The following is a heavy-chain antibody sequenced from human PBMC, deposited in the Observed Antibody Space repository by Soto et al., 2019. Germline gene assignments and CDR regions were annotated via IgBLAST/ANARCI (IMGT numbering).Heavy chain of an antibody. J-gene: IGHJ4*02. V-gene: IGHV1-2*02. CDR2: INPNSGGT. D-gene: IGHD3-10*01. Sequence: GASVKVSCKASGYTFTGYYMHWVRQAPGQGLEWMGWINPNSGGTNYAQKFQGRVTMTRDTSISTAYMELSRLRSDDTAVYYCAIGRSVRGVIRTLDYWGQGTLVTVSS. CDR1: GYTFTGYY. CDR3: AIGRSVRGVIRTLDY.